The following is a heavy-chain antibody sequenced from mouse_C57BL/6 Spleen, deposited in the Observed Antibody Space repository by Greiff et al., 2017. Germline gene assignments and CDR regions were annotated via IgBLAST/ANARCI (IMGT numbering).Heavy chain of an antibody. CDR1: GYAFSSYW. V-gene: IGHV1-80*01. D-gene: IGHD1-1*01. CDR3: ARGYYGSSFDYAMDY. J-gene: IGHJ4*01. Sequence: QVQLKQSGAELVKPGASVKISCKASGYAFSSYWMNWVKQRPGKGLEWIGRIYPGDGDTNYNGKFKGKATLTADKSSSTAYMQLSSLTSEDSAVYFCARGYYGSSFDYAMDYWGQGTSVTVSS. CDR2: IYPGDGDT.